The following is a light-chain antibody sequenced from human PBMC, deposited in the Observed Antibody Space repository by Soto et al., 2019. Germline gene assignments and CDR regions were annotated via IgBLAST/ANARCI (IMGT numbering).Light chain of an antibody. Sequence: QSVLTQPPSASGSPGQSVTISCTGTSSDVGGYNFVSWYQQHPGKAAKLMIYQVNKRPSGVPDRFSGSKSGNTASLTVSGLQAEDEADYYCTSFAGSNNPYVFGTGTKLTVL. CDR2: QVN. CDR3: TSFAGSNNPYV. J-gene: IGLJ1*01. CDR1: SSDVGGYNF. V-gene: IGLV2-8*01.